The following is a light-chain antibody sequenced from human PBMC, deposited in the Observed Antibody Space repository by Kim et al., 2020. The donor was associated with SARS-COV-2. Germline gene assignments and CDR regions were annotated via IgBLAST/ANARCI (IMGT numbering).Light chain of an antibody. CDR1: SSNVNGHMY. CDR2: DVS. J-gene: IGLJ1*01. Sequence: PGQPIPVRCAGISSNVNGHMYVSWYQQNPGQAHKLLIYDVSNRTSGISNRFSGSKSGNTASLIISGLQVEDEAVYFCSSYTLTTTVFGTGTKVTVL. V-gene: IGLV2-14*03. CDR3: SSYTLTTTV.